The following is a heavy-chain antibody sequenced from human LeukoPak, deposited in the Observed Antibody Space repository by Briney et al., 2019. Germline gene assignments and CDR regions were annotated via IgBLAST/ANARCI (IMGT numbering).Heavy chain of an antibody. CDR3: TAAMSHSSRASDY. CDR2: VKTKTDGGTT. Sequence: GGSLRLSCAASGFTLSDAWMTWVRQAPGMGLECVGRVKTKTDGGTTDYAAPVKGRLTISRDDSKNTLYLQINGLKTEDTAVYFSTAAMSHSSRASDYWGQGTLVTVSS. J-gene: IGHJ4*02. CDR1: GFTLSDAW. V-gene: IGHV3-15*01. D-gene: IGHD3-10*02.